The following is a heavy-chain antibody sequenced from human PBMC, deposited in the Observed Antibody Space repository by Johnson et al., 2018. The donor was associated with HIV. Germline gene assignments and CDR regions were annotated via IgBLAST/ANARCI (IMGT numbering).Heavy chain of an antibody. V-gene: IGHV3-7*01. CDR3: AKDSHSSGWSAFDI. Sequence: EVQLLESGGGLVQPGGSLRLSCAASGFTLGSYWMTWVRQAPGKGLEWVANIKQDGSEKYYVDSVKGRFTISRDNAKNSLYLQINSLRVEDTAVYYCAKDSHSSGWSAFDIWGQGTMVTVSS. CDR1: GFTLGSYW. J-gene: IGHJ3*02. CDR2: IKQDGSEK. D-gene: IGHD6-19*01.